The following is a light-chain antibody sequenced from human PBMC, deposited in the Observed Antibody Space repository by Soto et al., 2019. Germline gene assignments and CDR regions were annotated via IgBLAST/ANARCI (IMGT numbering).Light chain of an antibody. CDR2: WAF. Sequence: DILMTQSPDSPAVSLGERATINCKSSQTVLHSSNNYNYLAWYQQRPGQSPKLLIYWAFTREFGVPDRFSGSGSGTDFTLTISSLQAEDVAVYYCQQYYTTPWTFGQGTKVEI. J-gene: IGKJ1*01. CDR3: QQYYTTPWT. V-gene: IGKV4-1*01. CDR1: QTVLHSSNNYNY.